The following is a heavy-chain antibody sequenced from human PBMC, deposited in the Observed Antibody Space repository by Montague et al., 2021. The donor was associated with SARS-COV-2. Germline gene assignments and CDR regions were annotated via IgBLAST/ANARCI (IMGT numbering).Heavy chain of an antibody. CDR2: DGGAV. Sequence: DGGAVNYNPSLGSRVTISTDTSDNQLSLKVNSVTAADTAVDYCVRDHSYGGPRGAYDIWGQGTVVTVSS. CDR3: VRDHSYGGPRGAYDI. D-gene: IGHD4-23*01. V-gene: IGHV4-59*01. J-gene: IGHJ3*02.